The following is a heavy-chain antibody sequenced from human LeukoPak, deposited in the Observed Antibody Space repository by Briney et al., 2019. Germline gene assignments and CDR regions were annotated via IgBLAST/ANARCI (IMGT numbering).Heavy chain of an antibody. CDR1: GYTFTSYG. Sequence: ASVKVSCKASGYTFTSYGISWVRQAPGQGLEWMGWISAYNGNTNYAQKLQGRVTMTTDTSTSTAYMELRSLRSDDTAVYYCARDQGLTMVRGVKGPFDYWGQGTLVTVSS. D-gene: IGHD3-10*01. CDR2: ISAYNGNT. J-gene: IGHJ4*02. V-gene: IGHV1-18*01. CDR3: ARDQGLTMVRGVKGPFDY.